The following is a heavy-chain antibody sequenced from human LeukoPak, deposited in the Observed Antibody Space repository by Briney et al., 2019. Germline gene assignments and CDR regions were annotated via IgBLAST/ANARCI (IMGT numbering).Heavy chain of an antibody. V-gene: IGHV3-49*03. D-gene: IGHD6-13*01. J-gene: IGHJ4*02. CDR2: IRSKAYGGTT. Sequence: PGGSLRLSCTASGFTFGDYAMSWFRQAPGKGMEWIGFIRSKAYGGTTEYAASVKGRFTISRDDSKSIAYLQMNSLKTENTAVYYGTRDFSSIWYGTTDYWGQGTLVTVSS. CDR1: GFTFGDYA. CDR3: TRDFSSIWYGTTDY.